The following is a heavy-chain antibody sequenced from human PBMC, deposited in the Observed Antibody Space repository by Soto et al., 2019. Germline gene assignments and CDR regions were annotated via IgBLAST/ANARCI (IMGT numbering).Heavy chain of an antibody. D-gene: IGHD3-3*01. CDR3: AIGFQRYYDFWSGYYTLDY. Sequence: GASVKVSCKASGGTFSSYAISWVRQAPGQGLEWMGGIIPIFGTANYAQKFQGRVTITADESTSTAYMELSSLRSEDTAVYYCAIGFQRYYDFWSGYYTLDYWGQGTLVTVSS. CDR1: GGTFSSYA. CDR2: IIPIFGTA. V-gene: IGHV1-69*13. J-gene: IGHJ4*02.